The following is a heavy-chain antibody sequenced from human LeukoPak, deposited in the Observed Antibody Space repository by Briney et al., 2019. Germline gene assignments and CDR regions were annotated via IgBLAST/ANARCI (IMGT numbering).Heavy chain of an antibody. CDR2: TYSGGST. V-gene: IGHV3-66*01. J-gene: IGHJ5*02. CDR1: GFTVSSTY. Sequence: GGSLRLSCLASGFTVSSTYMSWVRQAPGKGLEWVSVTYSGGSTYYADSVKGRCTISRDNSKNTLYLQMNSLRGEDTAVYYCASGIAVALNWFDPWGQGTLVTVSS. D-gene: IGHD6-19*01. CDR3: ASGIAVALNWFDP.